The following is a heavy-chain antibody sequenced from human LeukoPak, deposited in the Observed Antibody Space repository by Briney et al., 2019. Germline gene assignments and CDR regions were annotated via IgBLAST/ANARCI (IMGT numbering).Heavy chain of an antibody. J-gene: IGHJ4*02. CDR2: IYPGDSDT. D-gene: IGHD4-17*01. Sequence: GESLKISCKGSGYSFATYWIGWVRQMPGKGLEWMGIIYPGDSDTRYSPAFQGQVTISGDKSINTAYLQWSSLKASDTAVYYCARRGLSTAYFDYWGPGTLVTVSS. CDR1: GYSFATYW. CDR3: ARRGLSTAYFDY. V-gene: IGHV5-51*01.